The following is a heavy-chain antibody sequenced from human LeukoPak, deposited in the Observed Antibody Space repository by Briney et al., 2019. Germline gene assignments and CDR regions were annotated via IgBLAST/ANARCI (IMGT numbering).Heavy chain of an antibody. CDR2: IKQDGSEK. D-gene: IGHD1-26*01. CDR1: GFTFSGYW. J-gene: IGHJ4*02. Sequence: PGGSLRLSCAAFGFTFSGYWMSWVRQAPGKGLEWVANIKQDGSEKYYVDSVKGRFTISRDNAKNSVYLQMHSLRAEDTAVYYCARGYLFDYWGKGTLVTVSS. CDR3: ARGYLFDY. V-gene: IGHV3-7*01.